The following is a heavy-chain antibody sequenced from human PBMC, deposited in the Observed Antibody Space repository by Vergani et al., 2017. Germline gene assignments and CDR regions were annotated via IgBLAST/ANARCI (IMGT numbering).Heavy chain of an antibody. CDR1: GFTFSNYE. CDR2: ISSSGSTK. Sequence: EVQLVESGGGLVQPGGSLRLSCTASGFTFSNYEMNWVRQAPGKGLEWVSYISSSGSTKYYADSVKGRFTISRDNAKNSLYLQMNSLRAEDTAVYYCATVTRDGYNYACDIWGQGTMVTVSS. CDR3: ATVTRDGYNYACDI. V-gene: IGHV3-48*03. J-gene: IGHJ3*02. D-gene: IGHD5-24*01.